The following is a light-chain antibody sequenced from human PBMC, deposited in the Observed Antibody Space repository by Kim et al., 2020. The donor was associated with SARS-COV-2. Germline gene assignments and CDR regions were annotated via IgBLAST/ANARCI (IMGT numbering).Light chain of an antibody. Sequence: DVQLTQSPSTLSASIGDRVTMTCRASDGVRTWLAWYQQKPGKPPRLLISDASTLQSGVPSRFSGSGSGTEFTLTISNLQPDDFATYCCHQYRGYADWTFGRGTKVDIK. V-gene: IGKV1-5*01. CDR1: DGVRTW. J-gene: IGKJ1*01. CDR2: DAS. CDR3: HQYRGYADWT.